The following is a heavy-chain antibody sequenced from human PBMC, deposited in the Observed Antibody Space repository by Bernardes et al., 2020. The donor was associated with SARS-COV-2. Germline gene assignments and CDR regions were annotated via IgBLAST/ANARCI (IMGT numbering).Heavy chain of an antibody. V-gene: IGHV1-46*01. CDR1: GYTFTSYG. D-gene: IGHD4-17*01. Sequence: ASVKVSCKASGYTFTSYGISWVRQAPGQGLEWMGIINPSGGSTSYAQKFQGRVTMTRDTSTSTVYMELSSLRSEDTAVYYCARRGGIYGDYFLVMLGPESSEDWFDPWGQGTLVTVSS. J-gene: IGHJ5*02. CDR3: ARRGGIYGDYFLVMLGPESSEDWFDP. CDR2: INPSGGST.